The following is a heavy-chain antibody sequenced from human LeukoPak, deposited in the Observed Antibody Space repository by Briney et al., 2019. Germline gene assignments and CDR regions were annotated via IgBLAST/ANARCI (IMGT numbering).Heavy chain of an antibody. J-gene: IGHJ6*02. V-gene: IGHV4-39*07. CDR3: ARGGYCSSTSCPYYGMDV. CDR2: INHSGST. D-gene: IGHD2-2*01. CDR1: GGSISSSSYY. Sequence: SETLSLTCTVSGGSISSSSYYWSWIRQPPEKGLEWIGEINHSGSTNYNPSLKSRVTISVDTSKNQFSLKLSSVTAADTAVYYCARGGYCSSTSCPYYGMDVWGQGTTVTVSS.